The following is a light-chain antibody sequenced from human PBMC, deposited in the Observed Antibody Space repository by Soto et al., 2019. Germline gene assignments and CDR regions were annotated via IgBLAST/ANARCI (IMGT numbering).Light chain of an antibody. V-gene: IGKV1-5*03. J-gene: IGKJ2*01. CDR1: QSISSR. CDR2: KAS. CDR3: QQHNSYPYT. Sequence: DIPMTQSPSTLSASVGDRVTITCRASQSISSRLAWYQQKPGKAPKLLIYKASSLESGVPSRFSGGGSRTEFTLTISSLQPDDCATYYCQQHNSYPYTFGQGTKLEIK.